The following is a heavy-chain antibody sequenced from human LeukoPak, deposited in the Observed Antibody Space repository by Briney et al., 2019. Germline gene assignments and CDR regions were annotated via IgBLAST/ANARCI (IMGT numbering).Heavy chain of an antibody. CDR3: ARARSWVRYFDWTETYNWFDP. V-gene: IGHV1-8*01. CDR2: MNPNSGNT. D-gene: IGHD3-9*01. CDR1: GYTFTSYD. J-gene: IGHJ5*02. Sequence: ASVKVSCKASGYTFTSYDINWVRQATGQGLEWMGWMNPNSGNTGYAQKFQGRVTMTRNTSISTAYMELSSLRSEDTAVYYCARARSWVRYFDWTETYNWFDPWGQGTLATVSS.